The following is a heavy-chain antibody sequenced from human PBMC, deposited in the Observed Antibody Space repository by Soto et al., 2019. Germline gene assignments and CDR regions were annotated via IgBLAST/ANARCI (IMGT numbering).Heavy chain of an antibody. CDR3: GRHGGDIVVVVAASGAFDS. CDR2: IDPSDSYT. CDR1: GYSFTSYW. J-gene: IGHJ3*02. D-gene: IGHD2-15*01. V-gene: IGHV5-10-1*01. Sequence: PGESLKISCKGSGYSFTSYWISWVRQMPGKGLEWMGRIDPSDSYTNYSPSFQGHVTISADKSISTAYLQWSSLKASDTAMYYCGRHGGDIVVVVAASGAFDSWGQGTMVTVSS.